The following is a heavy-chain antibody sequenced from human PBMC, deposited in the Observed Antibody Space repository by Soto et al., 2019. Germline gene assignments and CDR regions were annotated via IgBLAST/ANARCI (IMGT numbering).Heavy chain of an antibody. D-gene: IGHD2-2*01. CDR3: AREDIVVVPAAMPGAFDI. Sequence: SEPLSLTCPVSGGSISSGDFYWGLIRPPPEKGLEWIGYIYYSGSTYYIPSLKSRVTISVDTSKNQFSLKLSSVTAADTAVYYCAREDIVVVPAAMPGAFDIWGQGTMVTVSS. J-gene: IGHJ3*02. V-gene: IGHV4-30-4*01. CDR2: IYYSGST. CDR1: GGSISSGDFY.